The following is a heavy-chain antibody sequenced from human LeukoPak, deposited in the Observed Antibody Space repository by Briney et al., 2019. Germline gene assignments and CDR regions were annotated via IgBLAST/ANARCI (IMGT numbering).Heavy chain of an antibody. D-gene: IGHD3-10*01. CDR3: ARAKGWFGDPQGAFDI. V-gene: IGHV3-13*01. CDR1: GFTFSSYD. CDR2: IGTAGDT. Sequence: GGSLRLSCAASGFTFSSYDMHWVRQATGKGLEWVSAIGTAGDTYYPGSVKGRFTISRENAKNSLYLQMNSLRAGDTAVYYCARAKGWFGDPQGAFDIWGQGTMVTVSS. J-gene: IGHJ3*02.